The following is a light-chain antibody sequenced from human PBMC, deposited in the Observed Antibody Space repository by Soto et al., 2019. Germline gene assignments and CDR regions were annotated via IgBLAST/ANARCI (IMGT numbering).Light chain of an antibody. CDR1: SSDVGGHNS. CDR3: SSFTSSVTYV. V-gene: IGLV2-14*01. CDR2: DVS. Sequence: QAVLTQPASVSGSPGHAITISCTGTSSDVGGHNSVSWYRQDPGKAPKLMIYDVSNRPSGVSDRFSGSKSGNTASLTISGLQIEEEADYYCSSFTSSVTYVFGTGTRSPP. J-gene: IGLJ1*01.